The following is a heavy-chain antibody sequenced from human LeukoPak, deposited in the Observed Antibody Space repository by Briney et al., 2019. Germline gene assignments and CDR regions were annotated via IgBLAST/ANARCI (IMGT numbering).Heavy chain of an antibody. CDR1: GFTFSSYS. D-gene: IGHD5-18*01. J-gene: IGHJ6*02. CDR3: ARDFEDTAMVFGQYYGMDV. CDR2: ISSSSSYI. V-gene: IGHV3-21*01. Sequence: PGGSLRLSCAASGFTFSSYSMNWVRQAPGKGLEWVSYISSSSSYIYYADSVKGRFTISRDNAKNSLYLQMNSLRAEDTAVYYCARDFEDTAMVFGQYYGMDVWGQGTTVTVSS.